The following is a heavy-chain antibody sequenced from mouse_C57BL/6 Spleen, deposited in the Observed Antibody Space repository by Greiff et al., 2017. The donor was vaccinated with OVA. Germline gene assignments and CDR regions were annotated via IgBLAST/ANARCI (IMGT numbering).Heavy chain of an antibody. D-gene: IGHD1-1*01. V-gene: IGHV1-22*01. CDR3: ARPYYYGSSPYY. J-gene: IGHJ2*01. Sequence: EVKLMESGPELVKPGASVKMSCKASGYTFTDYNMHWVKQSHGKSLEWIGYINPNNGGTSYNQKFKGKATLTVNKSSSTAYMELRSLTSEDSAVYYCARPYYYGSSPYYWAQGTTLTVSS. CDR2: INPNNGGT. CDR1: GYTFTDYN.